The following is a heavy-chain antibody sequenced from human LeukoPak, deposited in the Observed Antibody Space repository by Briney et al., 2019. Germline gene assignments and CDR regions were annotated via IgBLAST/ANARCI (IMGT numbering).Heavy chain of an antibody. CDR2: INPNGGGS. D-gene: IGHD2-2*01. Sequence: ASVKVSCKASGNSFTTYYIHWVRQAPGQGLEWMGIINPNGGGSTYAQKLQGRVRMTRDMSTTTFYMEMTTLISEDTAVYYCAPPGDSVATAGPEVWARGPLFTVS. CDR3: APPGDSVATAGPEV. J-gene: IGHJ1*01. V-gene: IGHV1-46*04. CDR1: GNSFTTYY.